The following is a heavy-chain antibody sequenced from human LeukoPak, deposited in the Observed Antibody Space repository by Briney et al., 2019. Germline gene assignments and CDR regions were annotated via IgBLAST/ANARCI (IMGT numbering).Heavy chain of an antibody. CDR2: IKQDGSEK. CDR3: ARDRGDGWSPLDI. CDR1: GFTFSSYW. Sequence: KAGGSLRLSCAGSGFTFSSYWMSWVRQAPGKGLEWVANIKQDGSEKYYVGSVKGRFTISRDNAKNSLYLQMNSLRAEDTAVYYCARDRGDGWSPLDIWGQGTMVTVSS. D-gene: IGHD6-19*01. V-gene: IGHV3-7*03. J-gene: IGHJ3*02.